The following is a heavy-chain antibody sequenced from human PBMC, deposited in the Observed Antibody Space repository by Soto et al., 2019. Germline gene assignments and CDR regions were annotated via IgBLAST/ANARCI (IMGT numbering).Heavy chain of an antibody. CDR2: INHSGST. CDR1: GGSFSGYY. CDR3: ARESRSWYGSIWDY. V-gene: IGHV4-34*01. J-gene: IGHJ4*02. Sequence: SETLSLTCAVYGGSFSGYYWTWIRQPPGTGLEWIGEINHSGSTNYNPSLKSRVTISVDTSKNQSSLKLSSVTAADTAVYYCARESRSWYGSIWDYWGQGTLVTVSS. D-gene: IGHD6-13*01.